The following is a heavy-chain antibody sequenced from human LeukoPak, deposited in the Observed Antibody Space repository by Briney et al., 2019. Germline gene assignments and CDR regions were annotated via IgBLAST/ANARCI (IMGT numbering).Heavy chain of an antibody. V-gene: IGHV3-30*18. J-gene: IGHJ5*02. Sequence: GGSLRLSCAASGFTFSSYRMHWVRQAPGKGLEWVAVISYDGSNNYYADSVKGRFTISRGNSKNTLYLQMNGLRAEDTAVYYCAKSRHCSGGSCYSGFGFDPWGQGTLVTVSS. CDR3: AKSRHCSGGSCYSGFGFDP. CDR1: GFTFSSYR. CDR2: ISYDGSNN. D-gene: IGHD2-15*01.